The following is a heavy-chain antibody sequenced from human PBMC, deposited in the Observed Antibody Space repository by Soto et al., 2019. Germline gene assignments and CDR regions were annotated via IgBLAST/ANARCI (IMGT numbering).Heavy chain of an antibody. J-gene: IGHJ6*02. CDR1: GFTFSSYA. CDR2: IIPIFGTA. V-gene: IGHV1-69*06. Sequence: QVQLVESGGGVVQPGRSLRLSCAASGFTFSSYAISWVRQAPGQGLEWMGGIIPIFGTANYAQKFQGRVTITADKSTSTAYMELSSLRSEDTAVYYCASWLVAAAQGRSGWHGSWHGMDVWGQGTTVTVSS. D-gene: IGHD6-19*01. CDR3: ASWLVAAAQGRSGWHGSWHGMDV.